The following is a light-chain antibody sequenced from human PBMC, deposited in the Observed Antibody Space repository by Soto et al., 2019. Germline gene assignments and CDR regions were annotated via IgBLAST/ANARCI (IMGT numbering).Light chain of an antibody. CDR2: GAS. Sequence: EIVLTQSPGTLSLSPGERATLSCRASQSVSSSYLAWYQQKPGQAPRLLIYGASSRATDIPDRFSGSGSGTDFTLTISRLEPEDFAVYYCQQYGSSPWFTFGPGTKVDIK. V-gene: IGKV3-20*01. CDR1: QSVSSSY. J-gene: IGKJ3*01. CDR3: QQYGSSPWFT.